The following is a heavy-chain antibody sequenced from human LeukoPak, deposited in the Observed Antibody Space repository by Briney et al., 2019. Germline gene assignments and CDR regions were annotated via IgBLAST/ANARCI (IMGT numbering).Heavy chain of an antibody. J-gene: IGHJ5*02. CDR3: AKSLSSSWYNWFDP. CDR2: ISWNSGSI. V-gene: IGHV3-9*01. Sequence: GGSLRLSCAASGFTFDDYAMHWVRQAPGKGLEWVSGISWNSGSIGYADSVKGRFTISRDNAKSSLYLQMNSLRAEDTALYYCAKSLSSSWYNWFDPWGQGTLVTVAS. D-gene: IGHD6-13*01. CDR1: GFTFDDYA.